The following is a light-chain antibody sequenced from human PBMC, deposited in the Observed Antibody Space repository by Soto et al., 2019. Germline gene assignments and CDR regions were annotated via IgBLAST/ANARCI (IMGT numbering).Light chain of an antibody. V-gene: IGKV1-5*03. Sequence: DIQMTQSPSTLSASVGDRVTITCRASQSISSWLAWYQQKPGKAPKLLIYKASSLESGVTSRFSGSGSGPEFTLTISSLQPDDFATYYCQQYNSYSYTFGQGTKLEIK. CDR1: QSISSW. CDR2: KAS. CDR3: QQYNSYSYT. J-gene: IGKJ2*01.